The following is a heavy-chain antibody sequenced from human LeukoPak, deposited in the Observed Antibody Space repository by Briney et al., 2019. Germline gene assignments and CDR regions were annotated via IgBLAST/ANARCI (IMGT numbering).Heavy chain of an antibody. CDR1: VYSISSGHY. CDR2: IHHSGRT. Sequence: SETLSLTCAVSVYSISSGHYWGWIRQPPGKGLEWIGSIHHSGRTYHDASLKSRVTISVDTSKNQFSLRLSSVTAADTAVYYCTRHTYFYDSPGAYYFGYWGQGTLVTVSS. J-gene: IGHJ4*02. CDR3: TRHTYFYDSPGAYYFGY. V-gene: IGHV4-38-2*01. D-gene: IGHD3-22*01.